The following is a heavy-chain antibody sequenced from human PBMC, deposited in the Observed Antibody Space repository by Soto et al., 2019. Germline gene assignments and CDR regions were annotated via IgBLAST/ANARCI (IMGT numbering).Heavy chain of an antibody. CDR2: IIPIFGTA. Sequence: QVQLVQSGAEVKKPGSSVKVSCKASGGTFSSYAIGWVRQAPGQGLEWMGGIIPIFGTANYAQKFQGRVTITADESTSTAYMELSSLRSEDTAVYYCARRYCSGGSCDNWFDPWGQGTLVTVSS. J-gene: IGHJ5*02. D-gene: IGHD2-15*01. CDR3: ARRYCSGGSCDNWFDP. CDR1: GGTFSSYA. V-gene: IGHV1-69*12.